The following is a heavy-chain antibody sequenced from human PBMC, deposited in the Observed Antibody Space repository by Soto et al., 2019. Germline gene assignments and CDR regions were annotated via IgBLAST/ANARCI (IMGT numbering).Heavy chain of an antibody. D-gene: IGHD4-17*01. CDR3: ARVGSRYGGLDFDY. J-gene: IGHJ4*02. CDR2: IYYSGST. V-gene: IGHV4-31*02. Sequence: SSETLSLTCTFSGGSISSGGYYWSWIRQHPGKGLEWIGYIYYSGSTYYNPSLKSRVTISVDTSKNQFSLKLSSVTAADTAVYYCARVGSRYGGLDFDYWGQGTLVTVSS. CDR1: GGSISSGGYY.